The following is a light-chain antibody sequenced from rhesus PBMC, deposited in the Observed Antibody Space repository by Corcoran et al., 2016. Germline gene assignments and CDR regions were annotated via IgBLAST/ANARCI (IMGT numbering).Light chain of an antibody. CDR3: QQHNSHPYS. J-gene: IGKJ2*01. V-gene: IGKV1-44*01. CDR1: QTISSY. Sequence: DIQMTQSPSSLSASVGDRVTITCRASQTISSYLAWYQPKPGKVPKLLIYAASSLESGVPSRFRRSGAGTEFTLTISSLQSEDVATYYCQQHNSHPYSFGQGTKVEIK. CDR2: AAS.